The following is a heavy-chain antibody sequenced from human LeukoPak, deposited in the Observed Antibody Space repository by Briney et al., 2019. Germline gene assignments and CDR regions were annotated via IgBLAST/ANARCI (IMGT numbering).Heavy chain of an antibody. D-gene: IGHD3-22*01. CDR3: ATRDYYDSSGFDY. Sequence: GASVKVSCKVSGYTLTEFSIHWVRQAPGKGLEWMGGFDPEDGKTIYAQKFQGRVTMTEDTSADTAYMELSSLRSEDTAVYYCATRDYYDSSGFDYWGQGTLVTVSS. J-gene: IGHJ4*02. V-gene: IGHV1-24*01. CDR2: FDPEDGKT. CDR1: GYTLTEFS.